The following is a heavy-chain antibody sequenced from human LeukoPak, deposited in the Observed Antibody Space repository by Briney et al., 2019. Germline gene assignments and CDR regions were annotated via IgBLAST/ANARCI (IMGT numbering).Heavy chain of an antibody. J-gene: IGHJ4*02. CDR1: GFTFSSYA. D-gene: IGHD1-26*01. V-gene: IGHV3-30*04. CDR3: TKDLLPRSASYPGDY. Sequence: GRSLRLSCAASGFTFSSYAMHWVRQAPGKGLEWVTLTSHDGSNKYYADSVKGRFTISRDNSKNTLYLQMSSLRAEDTAVYYCTKDLLPRSASYPGDYWGQGTLVTVSS. CDR2: TSHDGSNK.